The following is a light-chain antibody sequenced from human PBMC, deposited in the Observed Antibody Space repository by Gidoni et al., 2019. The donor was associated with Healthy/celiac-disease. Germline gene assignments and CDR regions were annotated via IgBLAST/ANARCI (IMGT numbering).Light chain of an antibody. Sequence: DIRADQRPASLAASVGGRVTITDRASQSISSYLNWYQQKPGKAPKLLIYAESSLQSGVPSRFSGCGSGTYCSLPISSLQPEDFATYFCQPCYSTPPTCAHGIKLEIK. J-gene: IGKJ2*01. CDR2: AES. CDR1: QSISSY. CDR3: QPCYSTPPT. V-gene: IGKV1-39*01.